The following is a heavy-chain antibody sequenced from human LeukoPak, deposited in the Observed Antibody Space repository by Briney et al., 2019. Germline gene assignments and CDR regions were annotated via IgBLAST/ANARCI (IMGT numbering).Heavy chain of an antibody. CDR3: ARADYNWFDP. V-gene: IGHV1-69*13. Sequence: SVKVSCKASGYTFTSYGISWVRQAPGQRLEWMGGIIPIFGTANYAQKFQGRVTITADESTSTAYMELSSLRSEDTAVYYCARADYNWFDPWGQGTLVTVSS. CDR2: IIPIFGTA. CDR1: GYTFTSYG. J-gene: IGHJ5*02.